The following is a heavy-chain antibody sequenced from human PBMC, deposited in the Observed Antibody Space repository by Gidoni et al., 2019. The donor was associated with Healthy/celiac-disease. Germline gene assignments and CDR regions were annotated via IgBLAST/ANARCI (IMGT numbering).Heavy chain of an antibody. CDR2: IIPILGTA. CDR1: GGTFSSYA. D-gene: IGHD3-3*01. J-gene: IGHJ4*02. CDR3: ARTYYDFWSGYYTGGPTDY. V-gene: IGHV1-69*06. Sequence: QVQLVQSGAEVKKPGSSVKVSCKASGGTFSSYAIRCVRQAPGQGLEWMGGIIPILGTANYAKKVQGRVTITADKSTSTAYMELSSLRSEDTAVYYCARTYYDFWSGYYTGGPTDYWGQGTLVTVSS.